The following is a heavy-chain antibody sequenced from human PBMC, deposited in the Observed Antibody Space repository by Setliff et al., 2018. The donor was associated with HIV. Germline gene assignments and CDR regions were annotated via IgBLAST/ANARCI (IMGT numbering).Heavy chain of an antibody. D-gene: IGHD1-1*01. V-gene: IGHV3-11*01. CDR3: VATGTLFYLYRDI. Sequence: GGSLRLSCGGAGFTPSDYYMNWIRQAPGKGLECISYVGSTGSARHYADAVQGRFSISRDNAKKSLYLQMNNLRAEDSAVYYCVATGTLFYLYRDIWGKGTTVTVSS. CDR2: VGSTGSAR. J-gene: IGHJ6*03. CDR1: GFTPSDYY.